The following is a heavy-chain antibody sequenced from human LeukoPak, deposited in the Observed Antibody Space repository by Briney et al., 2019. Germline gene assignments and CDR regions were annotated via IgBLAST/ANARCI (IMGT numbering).Heavy chain of an antibody. V-gene: IGHV4-59*01. CDR1: GDSICENY. CDR2: FSYSGST. Sequence: SETLSHTCSVSGDSICENYGTWMPQPPGKGLEWIGHFSYSGSTNYNPSLKSRVTISADTSKNQFSLKLTSVTAADTAVYYCAEKDGDYWGQGTLVTVSS. CDR3: AEKDGDY. J-gene: IGHJ4*02. D-gene: IGHD5-24*01.